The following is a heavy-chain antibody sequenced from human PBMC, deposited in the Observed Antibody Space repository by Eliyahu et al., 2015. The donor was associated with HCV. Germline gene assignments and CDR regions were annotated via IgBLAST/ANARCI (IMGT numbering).Heavy chain of an antibody. CDR1: DDSISTHY. V-gene: IGHV4-59*08. Sequence: QVQLQESGPGLVKPSDTLSLTCSVSDDSISTHYWSWIRQPPGEGLEWIGFIYDSGKTHYNPSLNSRVTISLDMSKNQVSLKLRDVTAADTAVYYCARHTQGYCTSPFCFLYFDYWGRGTLVTVSS. CDR3: ARHTQGYCTSPFCFLYFDY. CDR2: IYDSGKT. J-gene: IGHJ4*02. D-gene: IGHD2-8*01.